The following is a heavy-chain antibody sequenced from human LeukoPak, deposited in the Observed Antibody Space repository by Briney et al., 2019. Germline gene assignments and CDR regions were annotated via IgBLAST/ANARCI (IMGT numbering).Heavy chain of an antibody. V-gene: IGHV4-38-2*01. CDR3: ARHRAPRLNLDY. CDR1: GYSISSGYY. CDR2: IYHSGST. Sequence: PSETLSLTCAVSGYSISSGYYWGWIRQPPEKGLEWIGSIYHSGSTYYNPSLKSRVTISVDTSKNQFSLKLSSVTAADTAVYYCARHRAPRLNLDYWGQGTLVTVSS. J-gene: IGHJ4*02.